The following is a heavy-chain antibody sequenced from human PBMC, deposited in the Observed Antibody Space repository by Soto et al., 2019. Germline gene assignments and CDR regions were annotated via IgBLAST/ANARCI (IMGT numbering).Heavy chain of an antibody. Sequence: QVQLVQSGAEVKKPGASVRVSCKTSGYTFTNNDINWVRQATGQGLEWMGWMNPNSGNTGYAQKFQGRVTMTRDRSISTAYMELSSLRSEDTAVYYCVRMREALAGYIDFWGQGTLVTVSS. J-gene: IGHJ4*02. D-gene: IGHD6-19*01. CDR2: MNPNSGNT. V-gene: IGHV1-8*01. CDR3: VRMREALAGYIDF. CDR1: GYTFTNND.